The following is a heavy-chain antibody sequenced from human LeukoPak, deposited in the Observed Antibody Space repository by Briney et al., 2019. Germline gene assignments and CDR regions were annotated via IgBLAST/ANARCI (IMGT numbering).Heavy chain of an antibody. V-gene: IGHV3-53*01. CDR1: GFTVSSNY. D-gene: IGHD3-10*01. J-gene: IGHJ4*02. CDR3: ATYYYASGSSD. CDR2: IYSGGST. Sequence: PGGSLRLSCAASGFTVSSNYMSWVRQAPGKGLEWVSVIYSGGSTYYADSVRGRFTISRDNAKNSLYLQMNSLRAEDTAVYYCATYYYASGSSDWGQGTLVTVSS.